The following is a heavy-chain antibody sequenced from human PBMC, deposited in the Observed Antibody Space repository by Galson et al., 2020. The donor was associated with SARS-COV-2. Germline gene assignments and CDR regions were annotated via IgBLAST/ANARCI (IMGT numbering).Heavy chain of an antibody. Sequence: GGSLRLSCAASGFTFSTYSMNWVRQAPGKGLEWVLYISSSTGTIYYADSVKGRFTISRDNAKNSLYLQMNSLRAEDTAVYYCARVIAYSGSRLFDYWGQGTLVTVSS. J-gene: IGHJ4*02. CDR1: GFTFSTYS. V-gene: IGHV3-48*01. D-gene: IGHD1-26*01. CDR2: ISSSTGTI. CDR3: ARVIAYSGSRLFDY.